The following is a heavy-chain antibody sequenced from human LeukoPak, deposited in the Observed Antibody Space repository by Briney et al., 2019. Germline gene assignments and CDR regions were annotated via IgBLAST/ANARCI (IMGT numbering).Heavy chain of an antibody. Sequence: GGSLRLSCAASGFTFSNYAMSWVRQAPGKGLQWVSTISGSGGSTCYADSVKGRFTISRDNSKNTLYLQMNSLRAEDTAVYYCARRPGLERYYFDYWGQGTLVTVSS. J-gene: IGHJ4*02. D-gene: IGHD1-1*01. V-gene: IGHV3-23*01. CDR1: GFTFSNYA. CDR2: ISGSGGST. CDR3: ARRPGLERYYFDY.